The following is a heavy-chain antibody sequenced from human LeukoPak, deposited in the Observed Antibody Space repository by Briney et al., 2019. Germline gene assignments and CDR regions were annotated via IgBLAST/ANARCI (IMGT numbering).Heavy chain of an antibody. J-gene: IGHJ6*02. CDR1: GFTFTSSA. CDR3: AALQGLGYCSGGSCPPYYYYGMDV. D-gene: IGHD2-15*01. V-gene: IGHV1-58*02. CDR2: IVVGSGNT. Sequence: SVKVSCKASGFTFTSSAMQWVRQARGQRLEWIGWIVVGSGNTNYAQKFQERVTITRDMSTSTAYMELSSLRSEDTAVYYCAALQGLGYCSGGSCPPYYYYGMDVWGQGTTVTVS.